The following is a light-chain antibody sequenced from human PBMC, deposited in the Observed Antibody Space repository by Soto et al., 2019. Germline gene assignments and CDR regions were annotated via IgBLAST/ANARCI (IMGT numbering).Light chain of an antibody. Sequence: QSALTQPASVSGSPGQSITISCTGTSSDVGNYNFDSWYQQLPGEAPKLMIYDVTNRPSGLSDRFSGSKSANTASLTISGLQAEDEADYYCSSFTSSHTLVFGSGTKLTVL. J-gene: IGLJ1*01. CDR1: SSDVGNYNF. V-gene: IGLV2-14*01. CDR2: DVT. CDR3: SSFTSSHTLV.